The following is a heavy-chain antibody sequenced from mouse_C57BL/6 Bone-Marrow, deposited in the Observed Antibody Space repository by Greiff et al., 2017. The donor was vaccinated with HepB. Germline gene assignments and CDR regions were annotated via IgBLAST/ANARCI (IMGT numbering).Heavy chain of an antibody. J-gene: IGHJ1*03. CDR1: GYSITSDY. CDR3: ARSPPYYGSSYDWYFDV. V-gene: IGHV3-8*01. Sequence: EVKLVESGPGLAKPSQTLSLTCSVTGYSITSDYWNWIRKFPGNKLEYMGYISYSGSTYYNPSLKSRISITRDTSKNQYYLQLNSVTTEDTAIYYCARSPPYYGSSYDWYFDVWGTGTTVTVSS. CDR2: ISYSGST. D-gene: IGHD1-1*01.